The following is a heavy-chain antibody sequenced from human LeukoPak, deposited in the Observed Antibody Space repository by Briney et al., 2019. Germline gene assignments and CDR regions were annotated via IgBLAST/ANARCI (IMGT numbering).Heavy chain of an antibody. CDR2: ISSSSSYI. D-gene: IGHD3-10*01. Sequence: SGGSLRLSCAASGFTFSSYSMNWVRQAPGKGLEWVSSISSSSSYIYYADSVKGRFTISRDNAKNSLYLQMNSLRSDDTAVYYCARAPVMVRGVIINSRTGYFDYWGQGTLVTVSS. V-gene: IGHV3-21*04. CDR3: ARAPVMVRGVIINSRTGYFDY. CDR1: GFTFSSYS. J-gene: IGHJ4*02.